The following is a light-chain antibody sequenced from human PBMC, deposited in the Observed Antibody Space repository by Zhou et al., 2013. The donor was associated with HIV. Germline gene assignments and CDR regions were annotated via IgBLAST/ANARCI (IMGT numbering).Light chain of an antibody. Sequence: DIQMTQSPSSLSASVGDRVTITCRASQGISNYLAWYQQRPGKVPKLLIYSASTLQSGVPSRFSGSGSGREFTLTISSLQPEDVGTYYCQNYRHDSRTFGPGPRWKS. CDR2: SAS. J-gene: IGKJ1*01. CDR1: QGISNY. CDR3: QNYRHDSRT. V-gene: IGKV1-27*01.